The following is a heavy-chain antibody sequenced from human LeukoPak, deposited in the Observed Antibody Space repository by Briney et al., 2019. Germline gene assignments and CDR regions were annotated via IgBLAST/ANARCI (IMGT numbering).Heavy chain of an antibody. V-gene: IGHV3-23*01. J-gene: IGHJ4*02. CDR3: AKDGLNYDSSGYSSEGYY. D-gene: IGHD3-22*01. CDR2: ISGSGGST. Sequence: GGSLRLSCAASGFTFSSYAMSRVRQAPGKGLEWVSAISGSGGSTYYADSVKGRFTISRDNSKNPLYLQMNSLRAEDTAVYYCAKDGLNYDSSGYSSEGYYWGQGTLVTVSS. CDR1: GFTFSSYA.